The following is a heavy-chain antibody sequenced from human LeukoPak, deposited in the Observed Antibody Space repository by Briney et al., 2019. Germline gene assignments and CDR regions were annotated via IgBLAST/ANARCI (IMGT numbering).Heavy chain of an antibody. V-gene: IGHV1-18*01. Sequence: ASVKVSCKASGYTFTSYGISWVRQAPGQGLEWMGWISAYNGNTNYAQKLQGRVTMTTDTSTSTAYMELRSLRSDDTAVYYCARVSYYYDSSGPYGMDVWGQGTTVTVFS. CDR3: ARVSYYYDSSGPYGMDV. CDR2: ISAYNGNT. J-gene: IGHJ6*02. CDR1: GYTFTSYG. D-gene: IGHD3-22*01.